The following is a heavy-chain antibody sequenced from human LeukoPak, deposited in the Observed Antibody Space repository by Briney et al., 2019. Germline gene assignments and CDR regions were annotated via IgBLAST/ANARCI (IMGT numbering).Heavy chain of an antibody. V-gene: IGHV3-66*01. CDR2: IYSSGRT. J-gene: IGHJ6*02. CDR3: AKVPYSDYGSGRPPFMDV. D-gene: IGHD3-10*01. CDR1: GFTVSNNY. Sequence: PGGSLRLSCAASGFTVSNNYMSRVRQAPGKGLEWGSVIYSSGRTYYADSVKSRFTISRDNSKNTLYLQMNSLRAEDTAIHYCAKVPYSDYGSGRPPFMDVWGQGTTVAVSS.